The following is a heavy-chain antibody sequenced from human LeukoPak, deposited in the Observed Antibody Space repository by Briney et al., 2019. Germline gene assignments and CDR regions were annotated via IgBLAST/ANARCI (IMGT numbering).Heavy chain of an antibody. J-gene: IGHJ4*02. Sequence: GGSLRPSCAASGFTFSSYAMSWVRQAPGKGLEWVSAISGSGGSTYYADSVKGRFTISRDNSKNTLYLQMNSLRAEDTAVYYCASQLAGTTDYWGQGTLVTVSS. CDR2: ISGSGGST. CDR3: ASQLAGTTDY. V-gene: IGHV3-23*01. D-gene: IGHD6-13*01. CDR1: GFTFSSYA.